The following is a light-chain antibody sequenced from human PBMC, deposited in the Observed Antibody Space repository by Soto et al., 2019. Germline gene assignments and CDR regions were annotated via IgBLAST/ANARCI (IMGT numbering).Light chain of an antibody. CDR3: KQKSSTPA. V-gene: IGKV1-39*01. Sequence: SRCAPLDDKVTITFRASQSIRSYLNWYQQNPGKAPKLLIYAASSLQTGVSSRFSGSVSRTDSTFTISNLQPQYCATYYRKQKSSTPAVGRGTKVDI. J-gene: IGKJ1*01. CDR1: QSIRSY. CDR2: AAS.